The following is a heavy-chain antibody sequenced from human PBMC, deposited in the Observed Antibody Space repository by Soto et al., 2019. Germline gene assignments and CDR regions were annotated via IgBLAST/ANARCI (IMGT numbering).Heavy chain of an antibody. CDR2: MNPNSGNT. CDR3: ARESQQLGGGAFDI. J-gene: IGHJ3*02. D-gene: IGHD6-13*01. V-gene: IGHV1-8*01. CDR1: GYTFTSYD. Sequence: ASVKVSCKASGYTFTSYDINWVRQATGQGLEWMGWMNPNSGNTGYAQKFQGRVTMTRNTSISTAYMELSSLRSEDTAVYYCARESQQLGGGAFDIWGQGTMVTVSS.